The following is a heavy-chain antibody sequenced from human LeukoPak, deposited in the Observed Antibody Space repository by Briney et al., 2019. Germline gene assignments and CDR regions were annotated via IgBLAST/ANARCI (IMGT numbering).Heavy chain of an antibody. CDR3: ARFGYVAAVDL. CDR1: GFSFSAYW. Sequence: PGGSLRLSCAASGFSFSAYWMTWVRQAPGTGLEWVANINPAGTETYYVDPVKGRFTISRDNAKNLLYLQMNSLRAEDTAVYYCARFGYVAAVDLWGRGTLVTVSS. D-gene: IGHD2-15*01. J-gene: IGHJ4*02. CDR2: INPAGTET. V-gene: IGHV3-7*01.